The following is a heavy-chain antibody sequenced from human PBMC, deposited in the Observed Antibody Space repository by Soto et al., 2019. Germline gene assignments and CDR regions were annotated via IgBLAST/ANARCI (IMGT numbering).Heavy chain of an antibody. CDR1: GFSLTTRGVG. D-gene: IGHD5-18*01. CDR3: AHRPRGYGYHFDY. Sequence: QITLKESGPTLVKPTQTLTLTCTVSGFSLTTRGVGVGWIRQPPGKALEWLALIYWDDDEGYSPSLKSRLTITTVTSKNPVVHTMINIDPVDTATYCCAHRPRGYGYHFDYWDQGTLVTVSS. CDR2: IYWDDDE. V-gene: IGHV2-5*02. J-gene: IGHJ4*02.